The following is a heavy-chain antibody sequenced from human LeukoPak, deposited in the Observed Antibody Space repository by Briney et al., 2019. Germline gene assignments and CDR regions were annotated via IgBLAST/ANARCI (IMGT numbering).Heavy chain of an antibody. D-gene: IGHD3-10*01. Sequence: GTSLRLSCAASGFTFSRYGMHWVRQAPGKGLEWVAVIWYDGSNIYYADSVKGRFTISRDNSKNTLYLQMNSLRAEDTAMYYCARARYGSGSYDYWGQGTLVTVSS. V-gene: IGHV3-33*08. CDR1: GFTFSRYG. CDR2: IWYDGSNI. J-gene: IGHJ4*02. CDR3: ARARYGSGSYDY.